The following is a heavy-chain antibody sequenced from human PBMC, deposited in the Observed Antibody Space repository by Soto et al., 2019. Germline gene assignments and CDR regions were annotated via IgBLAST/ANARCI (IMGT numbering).Heavy chain of an antibody. J-gene: IGHJ6*02. CDR1: GYTFTGYY. CDR2: INPNSGGT. V-gene: IGHV1-2*02. D-gene: IGHD3-10*01. Sequence: ASVKVSCKASGYTFTGYYMHWVRQAPGQGLEWMGWINPNSGGTNYAQKFQGRVTTTRDTSISTAYMELSRLRSDDTAVYYCARAGEYTPRMDVWGQGTTVTVSS. CDR3: ARAGEYTPRMDV.